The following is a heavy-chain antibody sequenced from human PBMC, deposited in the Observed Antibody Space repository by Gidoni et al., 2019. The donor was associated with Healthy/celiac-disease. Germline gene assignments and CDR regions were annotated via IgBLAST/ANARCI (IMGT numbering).Heavy chain of an antibody. CDR3: ARDPGGGDFWSGYCAY. V-gene: IGHV1-69*08. CDR1: GGTFGSYT. Sequence: QVQLVQSGAEVKKPGSSVKVSCKASGGTFGSYTSSWVRQAPGQGLEWMGRIIPILGIANSAQKFQGSVTITADNSTSTAYMELSSLRSEDTAVYYCARDPGGGDFWSGYCAYWGQGTLVTVSS. J-gene: IGHJ4*02. CDR2: IIPILGIA. D-gene: IGHD3-3*01.